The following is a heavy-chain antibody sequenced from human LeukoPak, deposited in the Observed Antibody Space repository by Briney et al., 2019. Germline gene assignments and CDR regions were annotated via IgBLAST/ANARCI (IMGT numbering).Heavy chain of an antibody. CDR3: TRAGKTDY. Sequence: GGSLRLSCAASGFTFSNVWMSWVRQVPGKGLEWVGRIRRKTDGETTDHAAPVKGRFTISRDESKNTLYLQMNSLRTEDTAIYYCTRAGKTDYWGQGTLVTVSS. D-gene: IGHD3-10*01. V-gene: IGHV3-15*01. CDR1: GFTFSNVW. J-gene: IGHJ4*02. CDR2: IRRKTDGETT.